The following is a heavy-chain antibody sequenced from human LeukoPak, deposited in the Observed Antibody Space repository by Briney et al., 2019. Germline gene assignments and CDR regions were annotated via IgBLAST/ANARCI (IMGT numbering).Heavy chain of an antibody. J-gene: IGHJ3*02. CDR2: IYHSGST. CDR3: ARDGGSRSSSWYGAFDI. D-gene: IGHD6-13*01. Sequence: SGTLSLTCAISGGSITTSNWWSWVRQPPGKGLEWIGEIYHSGSTNYNPSLESRVTISVDKSKNQFSLKLSSVTAADTAVYYCARDGGSRSSSWYGAFDIWGQGTMVTVSS. CDR1: GGSITTSNW. V-gene: IGHV4-4*02.